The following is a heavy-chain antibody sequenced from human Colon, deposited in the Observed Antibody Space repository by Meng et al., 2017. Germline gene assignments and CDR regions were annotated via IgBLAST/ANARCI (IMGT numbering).Heavy chain of an antibody. Sequence: QGQLQGAGPGLVRPSETLSLTCTVSGGSVSRGSYYWSWIRQPPGKGLEWIGYIYYSGSTNYNASLKSRVTISIDRSKNQFSLKLSSVTAADTAVYYCARDRKHYGERGWFDPWGQGTLVTVSS. CDR3: ARDRKHYGERGWFDP. D-gene: IGHD4-17*01. J-gene: IGHJ5*02. CDR1: GGSVSRGSYY. V-gene: IGHV4-61*01. CDR2: IYYSGST.